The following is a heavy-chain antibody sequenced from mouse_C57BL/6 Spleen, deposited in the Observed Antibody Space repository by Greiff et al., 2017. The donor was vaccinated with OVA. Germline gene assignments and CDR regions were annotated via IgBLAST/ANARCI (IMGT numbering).Heavy chain of an antibody. CDR1: GYTFTSYW. D-gene: IGHD2-1*01. Sequence: VQLQQPGAELVRPGTSVKLSCKASGYTFTSYWMHWVKQRPGQGLEWIGVIDPSDSYTNYNQKFKGKATLTVDTSSSTAYMQLSSLTSEDSAVYYCARCLYGNYVDFDYWGQGTTLTVSS. CDR3: ARCLYGNYVDFDY. V-gene: IGHV1-59*01. CDR2: IDPSDSYT. J-gene: IGHJ2*01.